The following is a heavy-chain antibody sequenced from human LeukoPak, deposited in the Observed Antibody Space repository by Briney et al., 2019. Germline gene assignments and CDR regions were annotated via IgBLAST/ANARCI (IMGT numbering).Heavy chain of an antibody. CDR1: GGSISSYY. CDR2: IYTSGST. D-gene: IGHD3-22*01. Sequence: PSETLSLTCTDSGGSISSYYWSWIRQPAGKGLEWIGRIYTSGSTNYNPSLKSRVTMSVDTSKNQFSLKLSSVTAADTAVYYCARGRPSGYLLSPSYYFDYWGQGTLVTVSS. J-gene: IGHJ4*02. CDR3: ARGRPSGYLLSPSYYFDY. V-gene: IGHV4-4*07.